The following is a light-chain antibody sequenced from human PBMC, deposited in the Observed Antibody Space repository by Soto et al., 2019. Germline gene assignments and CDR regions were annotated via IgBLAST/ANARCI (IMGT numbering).Light chain of an antibody. CDR1: QSVSNW. CDR2: EGS. J-gene: IGKJ1*01. V-gene: IGKV1-5*03. CDR3: QQYDTYSRT. Sequence: DIPMTQSPSALSASVGDRVTITCRASQSVSNWLAWYRQKPGEAPKLLIYEGSTLERGVPSSFSGSGSGTEFTTTISSLQPDDFATLYCQQYDTYSRTFGQGTKVEVK.